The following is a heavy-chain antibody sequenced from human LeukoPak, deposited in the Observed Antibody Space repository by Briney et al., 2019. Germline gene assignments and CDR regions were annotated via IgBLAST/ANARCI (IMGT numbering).Heavy chain of an antibody. J-gene: IGHJ4*02. CDR3: ASSGNYSSTYYFDY. CDR2: IYYTGST. V-gene: IGHV4-31*03. CDR1: GGSISSGGYY. Sequence: SQTLSLTCTVSGGSISSGGYYWSWIRQHPGRGLEWIGYIYYTGSTYYNPSLKSRVTISVDTSKNQLSLKMRFVTAADTAVYYCASSGNYSSTYYFDYWGQGTLVTVSS. D-gene: IGHD6-19*01.